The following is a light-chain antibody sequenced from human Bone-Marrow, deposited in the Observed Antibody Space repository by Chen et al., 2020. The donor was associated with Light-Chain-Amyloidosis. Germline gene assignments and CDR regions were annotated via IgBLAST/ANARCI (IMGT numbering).Light chain of an antibody. CDR1: QSVSGSDKRNY. CDR3: QQYLSLPIT. Sequence: EIVIPQSPVSLAVSLGERATINCKSSQSVSGSDKRNYLAWYQQKPGQPLKVLFYWASTRESGVPDRFSCSGSGTDFTLTISSLQAEDVAVYCCQQYLSLPITFGQGTRLEIK. V-gene: IGKV4-1*01. CDR2: WAS. J-gene: IGKJ5*01.